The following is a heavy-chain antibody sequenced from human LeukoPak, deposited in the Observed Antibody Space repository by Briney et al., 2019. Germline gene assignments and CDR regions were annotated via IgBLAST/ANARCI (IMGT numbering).Heavy chain of an antibody. V-gene: IGHV1-8*01. D-gene: IGHD6-19*01. CDR3: ARGRGSGSGWRRFDY. Sequence: ASVKVSCKASGYTFTSYDINWVRQATGQGLEWMGWMNPNSGNTGYAQKFQGRVTMTRDTSISTAYMELSSLTSEDSAVYYCARGRGSGSGWRRFDYWGQGTPVTVSS. J-gene: IGHJ4*02. CDR1: GYTFTSYD. CDR2: MNPNSGNT.